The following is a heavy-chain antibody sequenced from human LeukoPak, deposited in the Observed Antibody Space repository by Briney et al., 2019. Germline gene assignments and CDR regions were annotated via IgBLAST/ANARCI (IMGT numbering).Heavy chain of an antibody. CDR1: GGTFSSYA. CDR3: ARSGYSYGSLYYYYMDV. D-gene: IGHD5-18*01. J-gene: IGHJ6*03. CDR2: IIPIFGTA. Sequence: ASVKVSCTASGGTFSSYAISWVRQAPGQGLEWMGGIIPIFGTANYAQKFQGRVTITADKSTSTAYMELSSLRSEDTAVYYCARSGYSYGSLYYYYMDVWGKGTTVTVSS. V-gene: IGHV1-69*06.